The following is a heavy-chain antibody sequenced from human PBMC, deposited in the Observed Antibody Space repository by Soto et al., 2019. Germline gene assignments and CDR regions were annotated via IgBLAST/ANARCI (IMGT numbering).Heavy chain of an antibody. V-gene: IGHV6-1*01. CDR2: TGYTSKWYN. CDR3: ARGKYSAFDY. CDR1: GDSISPNNVA. Sequence: QVQLQQSGPGLVKPSQTLSLTCAISGDSISPNNVAWNWIRQSPSGGLEWLGRTGYTSKWYNDYAVSVRSPITINPVTSKNQFSLQLNSVTLDDTAVYYCARGKYSAFDYWGQGTLVTVSS. J-gene: IGHJ4*02. D-gene: IGHD5-18*01.